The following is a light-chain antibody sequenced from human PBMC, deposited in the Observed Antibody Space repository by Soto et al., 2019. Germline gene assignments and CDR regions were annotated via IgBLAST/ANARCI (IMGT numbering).Light chain of an antibody. CDR1: SSNVGIYNL. V-gene: IGLV2-23*01. J-gene: IGLJ2*01. CDR3: FSYATTVV. Sequence: QSVLTQPASVSGSPGQSITISCTGTSSNVGIYNLVSWYQQHPGKAPKLMIYEGSKRPSGISNRFSGSKSGNTASLTISGLQAEDEADYYCFSYATTVVFGGGTKLTVL. CDR2: EGS.